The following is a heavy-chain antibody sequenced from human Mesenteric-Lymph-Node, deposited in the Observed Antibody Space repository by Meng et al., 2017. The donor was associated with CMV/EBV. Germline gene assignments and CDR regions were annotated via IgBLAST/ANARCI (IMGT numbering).Heavy chain of an antibody. D-gene: IGHD1/OR15-1a*01. CDR1: GGSINSYF. J-gene: IGHJ6*02. Sequence: SETLSLTCTVSGGSINSYFWSWVRQSPGKGLEWIGYIYYTGSTKYNPSLKSRVTISVDTSKNQFSLKLNSVTAADTAVYYCARNKATEVYGLDVWGQGTTVTVSS. V-gene: IGHV4-59*01. CDR3: ARNKATEVYGLDV. CDR2: IYYTGST.